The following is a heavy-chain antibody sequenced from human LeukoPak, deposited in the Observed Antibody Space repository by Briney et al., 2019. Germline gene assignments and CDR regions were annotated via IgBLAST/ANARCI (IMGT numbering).Heavy chain of an antibody. D-gene: IGHD4-17*01. CDR1: GFTFSSYA. CDR3: ATGVTTAYY. Sequence: GRSLRLSCAASGFTFSSYAMRWVRQAPGKGLEWVAVISYDGSNKYYADSVKGRFTISRDNSKNPLYLQMNSLRAEDSALYYCATGVTTAYYWGQGTLVTVSS. J-gene: IGHJ4*02. CDR2: ISYDGSNK. V-gene: IGHV3-30-3*01.